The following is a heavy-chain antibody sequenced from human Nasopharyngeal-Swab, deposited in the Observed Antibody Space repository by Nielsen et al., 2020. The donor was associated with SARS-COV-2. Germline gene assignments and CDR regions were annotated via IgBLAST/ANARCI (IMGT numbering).Heavy chain of an antibody. CDR1: GFTFSSYA. J-gene: IGHJ4*02. V-gene: IGHV3-64D*06. Sequence: GGSLRLSCSVSGFTFSSYAMHWVRQAPGKGLEYVSAISSNGGSTYYADSVKGRFTISRDNSKNTLYLQMSSLRAEDTAVYYCVKDALSSSWGFLSPDYFDYWGQGTLVTVSS. CDR3: VKDALSSSWGFLSPDYFDY. D-gene: IGHD6-13*01. CDR2: ISSNGGST.